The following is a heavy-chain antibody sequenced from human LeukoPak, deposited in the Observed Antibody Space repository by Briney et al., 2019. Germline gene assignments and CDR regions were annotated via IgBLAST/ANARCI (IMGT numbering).Heavy chain of an antibody. Sequence: SETLSLTCAVYGGSFSGYCWSWIRQPPGKGLEWIGEINHSGSTNYNPSLKSRVTISVDTSKNQFSLKLSSVTAADTAVYYCARGLPWSGYYWVPLSGPIDYWGQGTLVTVSS. CDR3: ARGLPWSGYYWVPLSGPIDY. D-gene: IGHD3-3*01. CDR1: GGSFSGYC. CDR2: INHSGST. V-gene: IGHV4-34*01. J-gene: IGHJ4*02.